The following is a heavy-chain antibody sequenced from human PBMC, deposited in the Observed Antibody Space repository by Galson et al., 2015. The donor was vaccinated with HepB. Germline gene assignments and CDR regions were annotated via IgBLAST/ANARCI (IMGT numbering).Heavy chain of an antibody. J-gene: IGHJ3*02. CDR3: ARDKITMVRGVGTGAAFDI. V-gene: IGHV3-21*01. Sequence: SLRLSCAASGFTFSSYSMNWVRQAPGKGLEWVSSISSSSSYIYYADSVKGRFTISRDNAKNSLYLQMNSLRAEDTAVYYCARDKITMVRGVGTGAAFDIWGQGTMVTVSS. CDR1: GFTFSSYS. D-gene: IGHD3-10*01. CDR2: ISSSSSYI.